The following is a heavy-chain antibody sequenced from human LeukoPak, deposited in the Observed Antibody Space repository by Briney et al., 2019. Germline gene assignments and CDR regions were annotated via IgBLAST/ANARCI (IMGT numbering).Heavy chain of an antibody. CDR1: GFTVSSYW. CDR2: LNSDGRGT. D-gene: IGHD6-13*01. Sequence: GGSLRLSCAAAGFTVSSYWMHWVRHAPGKGLVWVSRLNSDGRGTGYADSVKGRFTISRDNAKNTLYLQMNSLRAEDTAVYYCARETAAGLGYWGQGTLVTVSS. CDR3: ARETAAGLGY. J-gene: IGHJ4*02. V-gene: IGHV3-74*01.